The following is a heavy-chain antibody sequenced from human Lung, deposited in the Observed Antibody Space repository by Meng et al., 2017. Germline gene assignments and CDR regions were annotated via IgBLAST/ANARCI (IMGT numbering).Heavy chain of an antibody. CDR3: ARESGYFEY. CDR1: GFPFRSYW. Sequence: VRLVQAGGRRVQPVVSRSLPGAASGFPFRSYWMHWVRQAPGKGLVWVSSIRGDGGSIVYADSVKGRFTISRDNAKNTLFLQMNSLRAEDTAVYYCARESGYFEYWGQGILVTVSS. J-gene: IGHJ4*02. CDR2: IRGDGGSI. V-gene: IGHV3-74*03.